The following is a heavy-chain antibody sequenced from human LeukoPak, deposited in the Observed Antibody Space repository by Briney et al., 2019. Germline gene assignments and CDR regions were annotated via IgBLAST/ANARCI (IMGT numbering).Heavy chain of an antibody. CDR1: GFTFSTCA. V-gene: IGHV3-23*01. Sequence: GGSLRLSCAASGFTFSTCAINWVRQAPGKGLEWVSAISGSGSKTFYADSVKGRFTISRDNPKNTLYLQMNSLRAEDTAVYYCAKDPMFYYDILTGYYGLFDWGQGTLVTVSS. CDR3: AKDPMFYYDILTGYYGLFD. D-gene: IGHD3-9*01. J-gene: IGHJ4*02. CDR2: ISGSGSKT.